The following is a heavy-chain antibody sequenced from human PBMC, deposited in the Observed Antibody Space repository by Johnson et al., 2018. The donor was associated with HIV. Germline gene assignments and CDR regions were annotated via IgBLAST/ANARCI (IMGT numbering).Heavy chain of an antibody. CDR1: GFTFSSYG. D-gene: IGHD6-13*01. V-gene: IGHV3-30*19. CDR3: ARDDLGNPFSSYDAFDI. Sequence: QVQLVESGGGVVQPGRSLRLSCAASGFTFSSYGMHWVRQAPGKGLEWVAVIWYDGSNKYYADSVKGRFTISRDNSKNTLYLQMNSLRAEDTAVYYCARDDLGNPFSSYDAFDIWSQGTMVTVSS. CDR2: IWYDGSNK. J-gene: IGHJ3*02.